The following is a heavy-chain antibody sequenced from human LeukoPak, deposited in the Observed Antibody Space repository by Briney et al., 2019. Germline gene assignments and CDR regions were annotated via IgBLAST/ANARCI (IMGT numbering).Heavy chain of an antibody. D-gene: IGHD4-17*01. J-gene: IGHJ4*02. Sequence: ASVKVSCKASGGTFSSYAISWVRQAPGQGLKWMGRIIPILGIANYAQKFQGRVTITADKSTSAAYMELSSLRAEDTAVYYCAKVGGDGDYLYYFDYWGQGTLVTVSS. V-gene: IGHV1-69*04. CDR3: AKVGGDGDYLYYFDY. CDR2: IIPILGIA. CDR1: GGTFSSYA.